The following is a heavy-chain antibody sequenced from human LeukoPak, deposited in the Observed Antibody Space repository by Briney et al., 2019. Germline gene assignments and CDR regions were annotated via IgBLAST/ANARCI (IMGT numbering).Heavy chain of an antibody. D-gene: IGHD3-9*01. Sequence: GGSLRLSCAASGFTFSDYYMTWIRQAPGKGLEWVSYISSSGSSIYYADSVKGRFTISRDNAKNSLYLQMNGLRAEDTAVYYCARAIYDGFDIWGQGTMVTVSS. CDR3: ARAIYDGFDI. CDR2: ISSSGSSI. J-gene: IGHJ3*02. CDR1: GFTFSDYY. V-gene: IGHV3-11*04.